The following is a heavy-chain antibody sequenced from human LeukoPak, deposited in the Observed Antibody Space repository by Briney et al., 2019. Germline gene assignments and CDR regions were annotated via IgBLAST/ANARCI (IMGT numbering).Heavy chain of an antibody. V-gene: IGHV4-59*01. Sequence: SETLSLTCTVSGGSISSYYWNWIRQPPGKGLEWIGYIYNSGSTNNNPSLKSRVTISVDTSKNHFSLELSSVTAADTAVYFCARGRVSSSSWSSTYYYYFYMDVWGKGTTVTVSS. J-gene: IGHJ6*03. D-gene: IGHD6-13*01. CDR3: ARGRVSSSSWSSTYYYYFYMDV. CDR2: IYNSGST. CDR1: GGSISSYY.